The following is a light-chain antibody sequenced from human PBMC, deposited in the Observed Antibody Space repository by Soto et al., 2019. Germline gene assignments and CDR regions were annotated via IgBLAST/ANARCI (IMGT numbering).Light chain of an antibody. Sequence: QSVLTTPPSASGTPGQRVTISCSGSNSNIGSNTVSWYQQLPGTAPKLLIYSNNQRPSGVPDRFSGSKSGTSASLAISGLQSEDEADYYCAAWDDSLNGVVFGGGTKLTVL. CDR2: SNN. V-gene: IGLV1-44*01. CDR1: NSNIGSNT. CDR3: AAWDDSLNGVV. J-gene: IGLJ2*01.